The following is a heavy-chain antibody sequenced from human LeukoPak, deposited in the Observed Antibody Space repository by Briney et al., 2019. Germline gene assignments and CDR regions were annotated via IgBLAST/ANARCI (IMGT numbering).Heavy chain of an antibody. V-gene: IGHV1-69*13. D-gene: IGHD3-3*01. CDR2: IIPIFGTA. CDR3: ARLSRFLEWSIKGKTDY. Sequence: SVKVSCKASGGTFSSYAISWVRQPPGQGLEWMGGIIPIFGTANYAQKFQGRVTITADESTSTAYMELSSLRSEDAAVYYCARLSRFLEWSIKGKTDYWGQGTLVTVSS. CDR1: GGTFSSYA. J-gene: IGHJ4*02.